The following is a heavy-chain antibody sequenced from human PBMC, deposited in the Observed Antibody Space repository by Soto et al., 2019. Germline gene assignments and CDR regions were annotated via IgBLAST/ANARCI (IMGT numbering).Heavy chain of an antibody. CDR3: ARGQQLVANWLDP. V-gene: IGHV3-11*01. CDR1: GFPFSDSY. D-gene: IGHD6-6*01. Sequence: AGGSLRLSCAASGFPFSDSYMAWIRQAPGKGLEEIATISSTGSTPYYADSVKGRFTISRDNAQNSLYLEMNSLRAEDTAVYYCARGQQLVANWLDPWGQGILVTVSS. CDR2: ISSTGSTP. J-gene: IGHJ5*02.